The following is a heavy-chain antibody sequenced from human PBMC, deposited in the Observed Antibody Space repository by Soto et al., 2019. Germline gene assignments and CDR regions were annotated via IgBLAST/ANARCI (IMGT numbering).Heavy chain of an antibody. J-gene: IGHJ5*02. CDR2: IYFSGST. CDR1: NGSIGGFY. D-gene: IGHD3-10*01. V-gene: IGHV4-59*01. Sequence: SETLSLTCSISNGSIGGFYWNWIRQSPEKGLEWIGQIYFSGSTIYSPSFQSRVTLSVDSSKSQVALRLTSVTAADTAVYFCARASGLSIYNWFDPWGQGILVTVS. CDR3: ARASGLSIYNWFDP.